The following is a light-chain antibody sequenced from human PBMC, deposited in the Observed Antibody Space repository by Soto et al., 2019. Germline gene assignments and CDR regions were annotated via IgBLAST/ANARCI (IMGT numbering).Light chain of an antibody. CDR3: QQYGSSPWT. J-gene: IGKJ1*01. CDR1: QSVSSSF. CDR2: GAS. V-gene: IGKV3-20*01. Sequence: EIVLTQSPGTLSLSQGEGATLSCRASQSVSSSFFAWYQQKPGQAPMLLIYGASSRATGIPDRFSGSGSETDFTLTISRLEPEDFAVYYCQQYGSSPWTFGQGNKVETK.